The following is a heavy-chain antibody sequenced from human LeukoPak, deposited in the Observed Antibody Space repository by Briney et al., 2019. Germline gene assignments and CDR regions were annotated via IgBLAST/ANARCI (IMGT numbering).Heavy chain of an antibody. V-gene: IGHV3-30-3*01. D-gene: IGHD6-19*01. Sequence: GGSLRLSCAPSGFTFSIYAMHWVRQAPGKGLEWVSVISYDGSKKYYADSVKGRFTISRDNSKNTLYLQINSLRAEDTAVYPCARGYSSGRTDWFDPWGQGTLVTVSS. CDR2: ISYDGSKK. CDR3: ARGYSSGRTDWFDP. CDR1: GFTFSIYA. J-gene: IGHJ5*02.